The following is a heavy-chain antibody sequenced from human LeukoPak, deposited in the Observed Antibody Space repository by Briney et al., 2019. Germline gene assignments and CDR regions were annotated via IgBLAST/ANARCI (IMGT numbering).Heavy chain of an antibody. CDR3: AREWGTVTTYYGMDV. Sequence: PGGSLRLSCAASGFTFSGYWMHWVRQAPGKGLVWVSRINSDGSSTSYADSVKGRFTISRDNAKNTLYLQMNSLRAEDTAVYYCAREWGTVTTYYGMDVWGQGTTVTVSS. J-gene: IGHJ6*02. CDR2: INSDGSST. V-gene: IGHV3-74*01. D-gene: IGHD4-11*01. CDR1: GFTFSGYW.